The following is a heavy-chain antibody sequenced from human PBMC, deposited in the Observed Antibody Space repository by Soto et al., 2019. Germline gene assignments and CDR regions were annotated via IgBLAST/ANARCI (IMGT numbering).Heavy chain of an antibody. V-gene: IGHV4-61*01. CDR1: GGSVSSGSYY. Sequence: PSETLSLTCTVSGGSVSSGSYYWSWIRQPPGKGLEWIAYMSYSGTTNYNPSLKSRVTISVDTSKNQFSLKLSSVTAADTAVYYCARAXNFDFWSDSQSGYYFDYWGRGTLVTVSS. CDR2: MSYSGTT. CDR3: ARAXNFDFWSDSQSGYYFDY. J-gene: IGHJ4*02. D-gene: IGHD3-3*01.